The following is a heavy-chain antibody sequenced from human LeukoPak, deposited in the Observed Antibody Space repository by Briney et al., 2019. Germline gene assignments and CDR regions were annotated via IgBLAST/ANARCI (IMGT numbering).Heavy chain of an antibody. V-gene: IGHV1-69*02. Sequence: SVKVSCKASGGTFSSYTISWVRQAPGQGLEWMGRIIPILGIANYAQKFQGRVTITADKSTSTAYMELSSLRSEDTAVYYCATREVDVYTESYYYYMDVWGKGTTVTVSS. CDR1: GGTFSSYT. D-gene: IGHD5-24*01. CDR3: ATREVDVYTESYYYYMDV. CDR2: IIPILGIA. J-gene: IGHJ6*03.